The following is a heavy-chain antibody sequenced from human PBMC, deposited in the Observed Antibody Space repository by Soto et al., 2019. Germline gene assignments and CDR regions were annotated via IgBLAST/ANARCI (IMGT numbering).Heavy chain of an antibody. V-gene: IGHV4-61*08. CDR2: IYYSGST. D-gene: IGHD1-7*01. CDR1: GGSISSGGYY. J-gene: IGHJ4*02. Sequence: PSETLSLTCTVSGGSISSGGYYWSWIRQHPGKGLDWIGYIYYSGSTNYNPSLKSRVTISVDTSKNQFSLKLSSVTAADTAVYYCARDGVSSTEYTWNYGTYFDYWGQGALVTVSS. CDR3: ARDGVSSTEYTWNYGTYFDY.